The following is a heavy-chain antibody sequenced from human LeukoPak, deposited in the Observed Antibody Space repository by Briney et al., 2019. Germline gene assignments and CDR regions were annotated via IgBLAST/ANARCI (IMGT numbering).Heavy chain of an antibody. CDR1: GGSISSGGYS. V-gene: IGHV4-30-2*01. CDR3: ARDSDYGGFDY. Sequence: SETLSLTCAVSGGSISSGGYSWSWIRQPPGKGLEWIGYIYHSGSTYYNPSLKSRVTISVDRSKNQFSLKLSSVTAADTAVYYCARDSDYGGFDYWGQGTLVTVSS. J-gene: IGHJ4*02. CDR2: IYHSGST. D-gene: IGHD4/OR15-4a*01.